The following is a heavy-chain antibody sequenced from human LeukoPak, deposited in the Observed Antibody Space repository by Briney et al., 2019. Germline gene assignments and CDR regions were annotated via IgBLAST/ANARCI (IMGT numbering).Heavy chain of an antibody. D-gene: IGHD3-10*01. V-gene: IGHV4-4*07. J-gene: IGHJ6*03. Sequence: SETLSLTCTVSGGSISSYYWSWIRQPAGKGLEWIGRIYTSGSTNYNPSLKSRVTMSVDTSKNQFSLKLSSVTAADTAVYYCARDAHRGYYYYMDVWGKGTTVTVSS. CDR2: IYTSGST. CDR1: GGSISSYY. CDR3: ARDAHRGYYYYMDV.